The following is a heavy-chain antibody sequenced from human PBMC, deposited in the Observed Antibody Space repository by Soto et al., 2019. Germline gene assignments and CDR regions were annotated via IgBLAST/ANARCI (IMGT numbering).Heavy chain of an antibody. V-gene: IGHV5-51*01. Sequence: GESLKISCKGSGYSFTSYWIGWVRQMPGKGLEWMGIIYPGDSDTRYSPSFQGQVTISADKSISTAYLQWSSLKASDTAMYYCARRVRGVIPSNNWFDPWGQGTLVTVSS. CDR2: IYPGDSDT. CDR1: GYSFTSYW. J-gene: IGHJ5*02. D-gene: IGHD3-10*01. CDR3: ARRVRGVIPSNNWFDP.